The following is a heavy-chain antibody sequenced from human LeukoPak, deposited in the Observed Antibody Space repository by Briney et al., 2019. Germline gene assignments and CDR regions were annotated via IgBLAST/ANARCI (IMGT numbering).Heavy chain of an antibody. CDR1: GGTFSSYA. D-gene: IGHD2-15*01. Sequence: SVKVSCKASGGTFSSYAISWVRQAPGQGLEWMGRIFPIPGIANYAQKFLSRVTINADKSTSTANMELSSLRTEDTAVYYCARETYCSGGSCYHRATEFDYWGQGTLVTVSS. CDR2: IFPIPGIA. J-gene: IGHJ4*02. V-gene: IGHV1-69*04. CDR3: ARETYCSGGSCYHRATEFDY.